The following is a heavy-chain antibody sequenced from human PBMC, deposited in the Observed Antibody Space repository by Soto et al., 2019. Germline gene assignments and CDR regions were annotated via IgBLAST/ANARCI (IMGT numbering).Heavy chain of an antibody. V-gene: IGHV3-30*18. CDR3: AKDEGDIEYSSWSGIDY. D-gene: IGHD6-6*01. CDR2: ISYDGSNK. CDR1: GFTFSSYG. Sequence: QVQLVESGGGVVQPGRSLRLSCAASGFTFSSYGMHWVRQAPGKGLEWVAVISYDGSNKYYADSVKGRFTISRDNSKNTLYLQMNSQRAEDTAGYYCAKDEGDIEYSSWSGIDYWGQGTLVTVST. J-gene: IGHJ4*02.